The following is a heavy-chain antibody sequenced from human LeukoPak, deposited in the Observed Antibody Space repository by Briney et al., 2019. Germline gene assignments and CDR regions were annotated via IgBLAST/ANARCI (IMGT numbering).Heavy chain of an antibody. CDR2: IYPGDSDT. Sequence: GASLQISCQGSGSIFTSYWIGWVRQVPGKGLEWRGIIYPGDSDTRYSTSFQGQVTISADKSISTAYLQWSSLKASDTAMYYCARHSEYSSSSGDFDYWGQGTLVTVSS. D-gene: IGHD6-6*01. J-gene: IGHJ4*02. V-gene: IGHV5-51*01. CDR1: GSIFTSYW. CDR3: ARHSEYSSSSGDFDY.